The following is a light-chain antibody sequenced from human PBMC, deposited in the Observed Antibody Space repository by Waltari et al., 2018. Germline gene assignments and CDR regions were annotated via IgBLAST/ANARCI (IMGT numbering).Light chain of an antibody. CDR3: QQYYMSPS. CDR1: QSVLFSSNNKNY. V-gene: IGKV4-1*01. CDR2: WAS. Sequence: DIVMTQSPDSLAVSLGERATLNCKSSQSVLFSSNNKNYLAWYQHKAGQPPKLLIYWASTREFGVPDRFSGSGSGTDFTLTISSLQAEDVAVYYCQQYYMSPSFGGGTKVEIK. J-gene: IGKJ4*01.